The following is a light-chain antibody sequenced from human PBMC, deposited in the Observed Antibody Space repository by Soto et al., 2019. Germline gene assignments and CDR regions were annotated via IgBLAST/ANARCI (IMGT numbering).Light chain of an antibody. CDR3: QQYNNWPT. CDR1: QSIRSS. CDR2: GGS. Sequence: IVLTQSPGTLSLSPGKRATLSYRASQSIRSSSLAWYQQKPGQAPRLLIYGGSTRATGIPARFSGSGSGTEFTLTISSLQSEDFAVYYCQQYNNWPTFGQGTKVDI. J-gene: IGKJ1*01. V-gene: IGKV3-15*01.